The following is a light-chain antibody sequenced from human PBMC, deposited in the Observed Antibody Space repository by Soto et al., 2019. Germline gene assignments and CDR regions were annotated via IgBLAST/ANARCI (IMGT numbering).Light chain of an antibody. CDR2: GAT. V-gene: IGKV1-39*01. Sequence: DVQMTQSPSSLSASVGDRVTITCRSSQSISNYLNWYQQNPGKPPRVLIYGATNVQSGVPSRFSGSGSGTDFTLTISNLRPEDFATYYCHQTYSPPLTCGQGTRL. CDR1: QSISNY. J-gene: IGKJ5*01. CDR3: HQTYSPPLT.